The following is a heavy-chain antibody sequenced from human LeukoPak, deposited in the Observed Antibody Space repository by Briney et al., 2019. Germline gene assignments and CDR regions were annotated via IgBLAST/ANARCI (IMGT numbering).Heavy chain of an antibody. Sequence: PSETLSLTCTVSSGSISSYYWSWIRQPAGKGLEWIGRIYTSGSTNYNPSLKSRVTMSVDTSKNQFSLKLSSVTAADTAVYYCAREIGSSWYAVDAFDIWGQGTMVTVSS. CDR2: IYTSGST. D-gene: IGHD6-13*01. CDR1: SGSISSYY. J-gene: IGHJ3*02. V-gene: IGHV4-4*07. CDR3: AREIGSSWYAVDAFDI.